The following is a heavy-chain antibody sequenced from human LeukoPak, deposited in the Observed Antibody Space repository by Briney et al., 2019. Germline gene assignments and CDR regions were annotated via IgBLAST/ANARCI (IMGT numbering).Heavy chain of an antibody. Sequence: ASVKVSCNASGYTFTSYDNNWVWQANRPGHDLMGWMNPNSGNTSYAKKFHGRLTMTRNTSISTAYMEMSSLRSEDTAVYYCARGLQQDGGSSWYDWFDPWGQGTLVTVSS. V-gene: IGHV1-8*01. CDR3: ARGLQQDGGSSWYDWFDP. J-gene: IGHJ5*02. CDR1: GYTFTSYD. CDR2: MNPNSGNT. D-gene: IGHD6-13*01.